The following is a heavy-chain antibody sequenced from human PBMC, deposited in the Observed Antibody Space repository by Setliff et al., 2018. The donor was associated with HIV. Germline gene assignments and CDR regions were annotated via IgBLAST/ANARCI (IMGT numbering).Heavy chain of an antibody. Sequence: ASVKVSCKASGYTFTDYYVHWVRQAPGQGLEWMGWMNPKSGNRGYAQKFQGRVTMTRDTSITTAFMELSRMTADDTAIYYCLRAKWIAGSYYFDPWGQGTLVTVSS. J-gene: IGHJ5*02. V-gene: IGHV1-2*02. CDR3: LRAKWIAGSYYFDP. CDR1: GYTFTDYY. CDR2: MNPKSGNR. D-gene: IGHD3-10*01.